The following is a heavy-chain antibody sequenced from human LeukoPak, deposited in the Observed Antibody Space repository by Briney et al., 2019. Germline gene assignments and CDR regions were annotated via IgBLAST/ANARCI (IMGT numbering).Heavy chain of an antibody. CDR3: AREYSSGWYNEYYFDY. Sequence: GGSLRLSCAASGFTFSSYWMHWVRQAPRKGLVWVSRINSDGSSTSYADSVKGRFTISRDNAKNTLYLQMNSLRAEDTAVYYCAREYSSGWYNEYYFDYWGQGTLVTVSS. J-gene: IGHJ4*02. D-gene: IGHD6-19*01. V-gene: IGHV3-74*01. CDR2: INSDGSST. CDR1: GFTFSSYW.